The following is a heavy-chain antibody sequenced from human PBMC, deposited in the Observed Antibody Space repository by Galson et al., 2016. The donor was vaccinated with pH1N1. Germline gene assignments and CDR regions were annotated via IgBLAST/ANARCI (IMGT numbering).Heavy chain of an antibody. CDR2: IYPNTSDT. CDR3: ARGRRDSAYSWNLPRDY. J-gene: IGHJ4*02. D-gene: IGHD1-20*01. Sequence: QSGAEVKEPGESLKISCSGAGYRFSTYWIGWVRQMPGQGLEWMAIIYPNTSDTKYNPSFEGQVTISADRSIRTAYLQWSSLKASDTAIYYCARGRRDSAYSWNLPRDYWGQGTLVTVSS. V-gene: IGHV5-51*03. CDR1: GYRFSTYW.